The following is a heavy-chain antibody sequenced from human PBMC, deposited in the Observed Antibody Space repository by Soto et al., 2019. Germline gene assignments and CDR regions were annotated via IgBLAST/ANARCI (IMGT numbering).Heavy chain of an antibody. CDR1: GFTFSSYG. CDR3: ARVLGAHPERWLQIDY. D-gene: IGHD3-16*01. CDR2: IWYDGSNK. J-gene: IGHJ4*02. Sequence: GGSLRLSCAASGFTFSSYGMHWVRQAPGKGLEWVAVIWYDGSNKYYADSVKGRFTISRDNSKNTLYLQMNSLRAEDTAVYYCARVLGAHPERWLQIDYWGQGTLVTVSS. V-gene: IGHV3-33*01.